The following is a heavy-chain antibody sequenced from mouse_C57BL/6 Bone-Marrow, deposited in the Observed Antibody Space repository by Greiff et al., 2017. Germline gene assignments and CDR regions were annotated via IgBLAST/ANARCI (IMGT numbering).Heavy chain of an antibody. CDR3: ARSALLWSYYAMDY. J-gene: IGHJ4*01. V-gene: IGHV2-9-1*01. D-gene: IGHD2-10*01. CDR2: IWTGGGT. CDR1: GFSLTSYA. Sequence: VQLKESGPGLVAPSQSLSITCTVSGFSLTSYAISWVRQPPGKGLEWLGVIWTGGGTNYNSALKSRLSISTDNSKSQVFLKMNSLQTDDTARYYCARSALLWSYYAMDYWGQGTSVTVSS.